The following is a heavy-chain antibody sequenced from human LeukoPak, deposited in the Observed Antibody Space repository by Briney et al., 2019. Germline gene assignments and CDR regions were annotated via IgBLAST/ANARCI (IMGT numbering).Heavy chain of an antibody. CDR1: GYTFTRYY. D-gene: IGHD3-22*01. CDR3: ARDRRYYYDTSGYYWRDYYYYGMDV. J-gene: IGHJ6*02. V-gene: IGHV1-46*01. Sequence: ASVKVSCKASGYTFTRYYIHWVRQAPGQGLEWMGMINPSGGDTSYAQKFQGRVTMTRDTSTNTVYMDLSSLRSEDTAVYYCARDRRYYYDTSGYYWRDYYYYGMDVWGQGTTVTVSS. CDR2: INPSGGDT.